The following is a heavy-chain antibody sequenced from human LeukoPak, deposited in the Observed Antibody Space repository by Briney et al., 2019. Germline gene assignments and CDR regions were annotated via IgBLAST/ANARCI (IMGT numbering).Heavy chain of an antibody. CDR2: IYTSGST. CDR1: GGSISSGSYY. V-gene: IGHV4-61*02. D-gene: IGHD7-27*01. Sequence: SETLSLTCTVSGGSISSGSYYWSWIRQPAGKGLEWIGRIYTSGSTNYNPSLKSRVTISVDTSKNQFSLKLSSVTAADTAVYYCARDWGPYYYYMDVWGKGTTVTVSS. CDR3: ARDWGPYYYYMDV. J-gene: IGHJ6*03.